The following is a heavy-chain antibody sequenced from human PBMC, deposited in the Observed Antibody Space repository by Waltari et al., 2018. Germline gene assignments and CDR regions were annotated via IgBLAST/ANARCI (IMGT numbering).Heavy chain of an antibody. Sequence: QVQLVESGGGVVQPGGSLRRSCAASGFTFSSYGMLWGRQAPGKGLEWVAFIRYDGSNKYYADSVKGRFTISRDNSKNTLYLQMNSLRAEDTAVYYCAKDQNYYDSDTIDYWGQGTLVTVSS. CDR3: AKDQNYYDSDTIDY. V-gene: IGHV3-30*02. D-gene: IGHD3-22*01. CDR1: GFTFSSYG. CDR2: IRYDGSNK. J-gene: IGHJ4*02.